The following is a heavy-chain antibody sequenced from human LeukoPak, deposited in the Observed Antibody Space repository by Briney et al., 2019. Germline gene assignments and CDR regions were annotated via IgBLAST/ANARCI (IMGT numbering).Heavy chain of an antibody. V-gene: IGHV1-18*01. CDR2: ISTYNADT. D-gene: IGHD3-9*01. Sequence: ASVKVSCKASGYTFTSYGISWVRQAPGQGLEWMGWISTYNADTDYAQKFQGRVTMTTETSTSTAYMELRSLRSDDTAVYYCARDPGQHYDILTGYYTPCYFDYWGQGTLVTASS. CDR1: GYTFTSYG. J-gene: IGHJ4*02. CDR3: ARDPGQHYDILTGYYTPCYFDY.